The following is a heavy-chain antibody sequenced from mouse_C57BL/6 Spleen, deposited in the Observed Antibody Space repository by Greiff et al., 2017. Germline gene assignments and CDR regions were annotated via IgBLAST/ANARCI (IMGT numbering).Heavy chain of an antibody. V-gene: IGHV1-39*01. D-gene: IGHD3-2*02. CDR1: GYSFTDYN. CDR2: INTSNGTM. Sequence: EVQLQESGPELVKPGASVKISCKASGYSFTDYNMNWVKQSNGKSLEWIGVINTSNGTMSYNQKFKGKVTLTVDQSSSTAYMQLNSLTSEDTAVYDWARASSGIYAMDYWGQGTSVTVSS. CDR3: ARASSGIYAMDY. J-gene: IGHJ4*01.